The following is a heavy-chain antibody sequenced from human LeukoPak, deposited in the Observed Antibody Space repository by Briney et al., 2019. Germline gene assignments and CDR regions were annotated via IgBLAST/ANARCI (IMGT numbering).Heavy chain of an antibody. CDR2: INHSGST. Sequence: SETLSLTCAVYGGSFSGYYWSWIRQPPGKGLEWIGEINHSGSTNYNPSLNSRVTMSVDTSKNEFSLKLSSVTAADTAVYYCARQSRLVIFGVANHWFDPWSQGTLVTVSS. V-gene: IGHV4-34*01. CDR3: ARQSRLVIFGVANHWFDP. CDR1: GGSFSGYY. J-gene: IGHJ5*02. D-gene: IGHD3-3*01.